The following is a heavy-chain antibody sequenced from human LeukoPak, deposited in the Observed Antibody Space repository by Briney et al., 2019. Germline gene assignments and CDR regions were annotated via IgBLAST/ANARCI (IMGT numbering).Heavy chain of an antibody. V-gene: IGHV3-13*01. Sequence: GGSLRLSCAASGFTFSSYDMHWVRQATGKGLEWVSAIGTAGDTYYPGPVKGRFTISRENAKNSLYLQMNSLRAGDTAVYYCARAHRYSSGWYFYGMDVWGQGTTVTVSS. CDR2: IGTAGDT. D-gene: IGHD6-19*01. CDR1: GFTFSSYD. CDR3: ARAHRYSSGWYFYGMDV. J-gene: IGHJ6*02.